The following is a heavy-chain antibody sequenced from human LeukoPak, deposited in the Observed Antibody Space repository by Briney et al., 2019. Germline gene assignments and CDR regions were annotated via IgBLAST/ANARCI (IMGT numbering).Heavy chain of an antibody. D-gene: IGHD2-15*01. Sequence: GGSLRLSCAASGFTFSSYAMSWVRQAPGEGREWVSAISGSGGSTYYADSVKGRFTISRDNCKNTSYLQINSLRAEDTAVYYFAKDPLIVSMSNWFDPWGQGTLVTVSS. CDR2: ISGSGGST. CDR3: AKDPLIVSMSNWFDP. CDR1: GFTFSSYA. V-gene: IGHV3-23*01. J-gene: IGHJ5*02.